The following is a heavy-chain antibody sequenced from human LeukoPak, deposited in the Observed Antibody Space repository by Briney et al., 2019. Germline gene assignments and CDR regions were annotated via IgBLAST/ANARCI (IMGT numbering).Heavy chain of an antibody. CDR1: GFTFSSYA. CDR2: ISGSGGST. J-gene: IGHJ4*02. D-gene: IGHD2-21*02. CDR3: AKSLPCGGDCYLGLPNFDY. Sequence: GGSLRLSCAASGFTFSSYAMRWVRQAPGKGLEWVSAISGSGGSTYYADSVKGRFTISRDNSKNTLYLQMNSLRAEDTAVYYCAKSLPCGGDCYLGLPNFDYWGQGTLVTVSS. V-gene: IGHV3-23*01.